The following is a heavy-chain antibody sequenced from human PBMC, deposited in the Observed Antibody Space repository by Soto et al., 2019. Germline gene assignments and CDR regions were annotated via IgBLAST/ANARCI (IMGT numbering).Heavy chain of an antibody. CDR2: INHSGST. D-gene: IGHD3-3*01. CDR3: ARGRQYYDFWSGYRPVDAFDI. CDR1: GGSFSGYY. Sequence: SETLSLTCTVYGGSFSGYYWSWIRQPPGKGLEWIGEINHSGSTNYNPSLKSRVTISVDTSKNQFSLKLSSVTAADTAVYYCARGRQYYDFWSGYRPVDAFDIWGQGTMVTVSS. J-gene: IGHJ3*02. V-gene: IGHV4-34*01.